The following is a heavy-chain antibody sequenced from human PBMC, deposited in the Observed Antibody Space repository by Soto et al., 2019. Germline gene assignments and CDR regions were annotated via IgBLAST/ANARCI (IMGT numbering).Heavy chain of an antibody. CDR1: GGTFSSYA. CDR2: IIPIFGTA. J-gene: IGHJ6*02. V-gene: IGHV1-69*13. D-gene: IGHD3-3*01. Sequence: GASVKVSCKASGGTFSSYAISWVRQAPGQGLEWMGGIIPIFGTANYAQKLQGRVTITADESTSTAYMELSSLRSGDTAVYYCASGRIFGVVNDYYYYGMDVWGQGTTVTVSS. CDR3: ASGRIFGVVNDYYYYGMDV.